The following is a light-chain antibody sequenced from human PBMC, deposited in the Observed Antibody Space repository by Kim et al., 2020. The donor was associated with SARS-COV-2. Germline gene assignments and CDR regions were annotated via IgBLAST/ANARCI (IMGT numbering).Light chain of an antibody. CDR3: MQSTHWHHT. J-gene: IGKJ2*01. CDR2: MVS. V-gene: IGKV2-30*02. Sequence: QPASISCRCSQSLVHSDGIIHLSWFQQRPGQSPRRLIYMVSNRDSGVPDRFSGSGSGTDFTLSISRVEAEDVGVYYCMQSTHWHHTFGQGTKLEI. CDR1: QSLVHSDGIIH.